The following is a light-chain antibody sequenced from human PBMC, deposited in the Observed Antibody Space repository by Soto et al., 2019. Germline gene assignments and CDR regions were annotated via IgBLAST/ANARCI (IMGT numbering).Light chain of an antibody. CDR2: DAS. CDR3: QDRGNWPLFT. CDR1: QSLSGY. Sequence: ETVLTQSPATLSLSLGERATLSCRASQSLSGYLAWYQQKPGQAPRLLIYDASHRATGIPARFTGSRSGTDFTLTISRLEPEDFAVYYCQDRGNWPLFTFGGGTKVDIK. V-gene: IGKV3-11*01. J-gene: IGKJ4*01.